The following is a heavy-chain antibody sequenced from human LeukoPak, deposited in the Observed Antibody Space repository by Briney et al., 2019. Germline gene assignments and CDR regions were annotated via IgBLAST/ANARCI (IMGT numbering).Heavy chain of an antibody. CDR2: IGGSGGST. V-gene: IGHV3-23*01. Sequence: GGSLRLSCAASGFTFSTYAFGWVRQAPGKGLEWVSTIGGSGGSTYYADSVKGRFTISRDNSKNTLYLQMNSLRAEDTAVYYCAKPDSSSWYPEYFQHWGQGTLVTVSS. D-gene: IGHD6-13*01. CDR1: GFTFSTYA. CDR3: AKPDSSSWYPEYFQH. J-gene: IGHJ1*01.